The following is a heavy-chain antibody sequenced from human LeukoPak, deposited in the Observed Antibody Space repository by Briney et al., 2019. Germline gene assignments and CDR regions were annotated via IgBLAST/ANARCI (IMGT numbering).Heavy chain of an antibody. J-gene: IGHJ4*02. V-gene: IGHV3-9*03. Sequence: PGGSLRLSCATSGFTFDDYAMHWVRQAPGKDLEWVSGISWNSSSLAYADSVKGRFTISRDYAKNSLYLQMNSLRAEDMALYYCAKANGRFLEWLSLDYWGQGTLVTVSS. CDR3: AKANGRFLEWLSLDY. CDR2: ISWNSSSL. D-gene: IGHD3-3*01. CDR1: GFTFDDYA.